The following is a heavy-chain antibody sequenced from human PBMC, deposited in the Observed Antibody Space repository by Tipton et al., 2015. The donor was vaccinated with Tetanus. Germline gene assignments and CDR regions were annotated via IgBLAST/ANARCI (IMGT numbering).Heavy chain of an antibody. Sequence: TLSLTCSVSGGSLRSGDHYWSWIRQPPGKGLEWLAYISSSGSTNSNYSLKSRITMSRDTSKNQFSLKLASVTAADTAVYFCARASFDFSKKGPFDSWGQGILVIVSA. D-gene: IGHD3-3*01. CDR1: GGSLRSGDHY. J-gene: IGHJ4*02. CDR3: ARASFDFSKKGPFDS. CDR2: ISSSGST. V-gene: IGHV4-61*08.